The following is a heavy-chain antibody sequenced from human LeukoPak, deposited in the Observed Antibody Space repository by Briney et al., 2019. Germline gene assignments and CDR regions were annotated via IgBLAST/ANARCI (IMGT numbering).Heavy chain of an antibody. CDR3: ARDTGGRGRLDAFDI. D-gene: IGHD3-10*01. V-gene: IGHV4-4*02. CDR1: GGSISSKNW. CDR2: IYHTGST. J-gene: IGHJ3*02. Sequence: SETLSLTCAVSGGSISSKNWWIWVRQPPEKGLEWIGEIYHTGSTNYNPSLKSRVTMSVDKSKNQFSLKLSSVTAADTAIYYRARDTGGRGRLDAFDIWGQGTMVTVSS.